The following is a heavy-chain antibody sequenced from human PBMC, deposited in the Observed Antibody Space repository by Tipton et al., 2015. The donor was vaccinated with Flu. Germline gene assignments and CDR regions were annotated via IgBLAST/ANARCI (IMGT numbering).Heavy chain of an antibody. CDR3: ARGGYNYAIYWFGP. J-gene: IGHJ5*02. CDR1: GGSISSYY. D-gene: IGHD5-24*01. CDR2: IQSTGRT. V-gene: IGHV4-4*07. Sequence: TLSLTCTVSGGSISSYYWNWIRQSAGKGLEWIGRIQSTGRTNYNPSLRSRVTMSLDASKNQVSLKLTSVTAADTAVYFCARGGYNYAIYWFGPWGQGTLVSVSS.